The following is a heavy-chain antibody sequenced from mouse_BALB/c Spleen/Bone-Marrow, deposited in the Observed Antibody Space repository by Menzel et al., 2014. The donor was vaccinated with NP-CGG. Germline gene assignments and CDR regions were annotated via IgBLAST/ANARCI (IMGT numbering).Heavy chain of an antibody. CDR1: GFNIKDTY. D-gene: IGHD3-2*01. V-gene: IGHV14-3*02. J-gene: IGHJ2*01. CDR3: ATDSSGYLDY. Sequence: VQLKQSGAELVKPGASVKLSCTASGFNIKDTYMHWVKQRPEQGLEWIGRIDPANGNTKYDPKFQGKATITADTSSNTAYLQLSSLTSEDTAVYYCATDSSGYLDYWDQGTTLTVSS. CDR2: IDPANGNT.